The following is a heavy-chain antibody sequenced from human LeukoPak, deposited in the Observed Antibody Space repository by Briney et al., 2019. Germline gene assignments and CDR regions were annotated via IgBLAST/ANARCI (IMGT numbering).Heavy chain of an antibody. CDR3: ARSIPYGTTWYGRSDY. CDR2: IKPDGTTK. J-gene: IGHJ4*02. Sequence: GGSLRLSCAASGFTFSDHAMSWVRQAPGKGLEWVANIKPDGTTKFYVDSVKGRFTISRDNALNSLYLQMNSLRAEDTAIYYCARSIPYGTTWYGRSDYWGQGTLVTVSS. V-gene: IGHV3-7*03. D-gene: IGHD6-13*01. CDR1: GFTFSDHA.